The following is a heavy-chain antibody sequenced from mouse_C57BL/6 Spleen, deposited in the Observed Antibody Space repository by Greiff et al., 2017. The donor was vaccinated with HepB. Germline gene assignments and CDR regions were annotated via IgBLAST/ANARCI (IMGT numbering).Heavy chain of an antibody. CDR1: GYTFTSYG. V-gene: IGHV1-81*01. CDR2: IYPRSGNT. CDR3: ARVPNWEGVY. D-gene: IGHD4-1*01. J-gene: IGHJ2*01. Sequence: QVQLKQSGAELARPGASVKLSCKASGYTFTSYGISWVKQRTGQGLEWIGEIYPRSGNTYYNEKFKGKATLTADKSSSTAYMELRSLTSEDSAVYFCARVPNWEGVYWGQGTTLTVSS.